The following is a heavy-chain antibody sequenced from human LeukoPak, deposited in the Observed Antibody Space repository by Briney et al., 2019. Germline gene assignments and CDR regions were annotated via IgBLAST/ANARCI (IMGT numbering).Heavy chain of an antibody. CDR1: GFTFSSYA. CDR2: ISGSGDNT. D-gene: IGHD1-26*01. J-gene: IGHJ4*02. Sequence: PGGSLRISCAASGFTFSSYAMRWVRQVPGKGLEWVSVISGSGDNTYYEDSVKCRFPISSDNSKNMLYLQMNSLRSEDTSVYYCAKWKYSYSCMDDYWGQGTLVTVCS. V-gene: IGHV3-23*01. CDR3: AKWKYSYSCMDDY.